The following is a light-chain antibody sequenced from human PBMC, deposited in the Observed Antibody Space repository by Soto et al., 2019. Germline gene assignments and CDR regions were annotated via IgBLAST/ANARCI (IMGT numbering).Light chain of an antibody. V-gene: IGKV3-20*01. Sequence: DILLTQSPGTLSLSPGDRATLSCRAGQSITWNYLAWYQHKPGQAPSRLIYGASIRAACVPDSFSGSGSGTDFTLSISRLEPYDFAVYYCKQYIHLPYTFGQGTNLEIK. J-gene: IGKJ2*01. CDR3: KQYIHLPYT. CDR2: GAS. CDR1: QSITWNY.